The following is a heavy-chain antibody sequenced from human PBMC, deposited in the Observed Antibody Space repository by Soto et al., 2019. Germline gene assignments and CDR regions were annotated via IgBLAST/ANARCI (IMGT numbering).Heavy chain of an antibody. CDR3: ATSVVVAATHYYGMDV. CDR2: VYYTGST. CDR1: GASIRSTDYY. V-gene: IGHV4-30-4*01. J-gene: IGHJ6*02. D-gene: IGHD2-15*01. Sequence: SETLSLTCTVSGASIRSTDYYWSWIRQAPGKGLEWIGYVYYTGSTYYNPSLMSRLTISVDTSKNQFSLKLTSVTAAETAVYYCATSVVVAATHYYGMDVWGQGTTVTVSS.